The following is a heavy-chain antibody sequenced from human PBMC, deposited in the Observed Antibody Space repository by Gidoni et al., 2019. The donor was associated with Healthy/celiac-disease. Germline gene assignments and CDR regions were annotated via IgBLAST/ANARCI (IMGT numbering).Heavy chain of an antibody. Sequence: VELVQSGVEVNKPGESLRISCKRSGYSFTSYWITWGRQMPGKGLEWMGLIDPSDAYTNYSPSFQGHVTISADKSISTAYLQWSSLQAADTAMYYCARHLSPPEYTYGLDVGGQGTTVTVSS. CDR1: GYSFTSYW. CDR3: ARHLSPPEYTYGLDV. V-gene: IGHV5-10-1*03. CDR2: IDPSDAYT. J-gene: IGHJ6*02. D-gene: IGHD1-1*01.